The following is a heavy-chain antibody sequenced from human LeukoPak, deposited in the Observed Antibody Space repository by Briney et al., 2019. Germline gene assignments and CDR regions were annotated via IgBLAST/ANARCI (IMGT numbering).Heavy chain of an antibody. J-gene: IGHJ3*02. D-gene: IGHD2-8*02. CDR1: GLTFSSYA. V-gene: IGHV3-23*01. Sequence: GGSLRLSCAACGLTFSSYAMSWVRQAPGKGLEWVSAISGSGGSTYYADSVKGRFTISRDNSKNTLYLQMNSLRAEDTAVYYCAKSPFVVYARVAFDIWGQGTMVTVSS. CDR3: AKSPFVVYARVAFDI. CDR2: ISGSGGST.